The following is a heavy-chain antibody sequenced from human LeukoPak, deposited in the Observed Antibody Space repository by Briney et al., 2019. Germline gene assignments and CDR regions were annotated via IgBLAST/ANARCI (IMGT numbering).Heavy chain of an antibody. CDR1: GGSISSYY. V-gene: IGHV4-59*12. CDR3: ARGMRYCSSTSCYTGADY. J-gene: IGHJ4*02. Sequence: SETLSLTCTVSGGSISSYYWSWLRQPPGKGLEWIGYIYYSGSTNYNPSLKSRVTISVDTSKNQFSLKLSSVTAADTAVYYCARGMRYCSSTSCYTGADYWGQGTLVTVSS. D-gene: IGHD2-2*02. CDR2: IYYSGST.